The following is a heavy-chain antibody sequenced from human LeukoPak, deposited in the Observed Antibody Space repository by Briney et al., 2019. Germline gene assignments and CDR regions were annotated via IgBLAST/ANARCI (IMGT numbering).Heavy chain of an antibody. D-gene: IGHD3-3*01. J-gene: IGHJ4*02. V-gene: IGHV3-23*01. CDR1: GFTFGSYA. CDR2: ISGSGGST. CDR3: AKEYYDFWSGYPHDY. Sequence: PGGSLRLSCAASGFTFGSYAMSWVRQAPGKGLEWVSAISGSGGSTYYADSVKGRFTISRDNSKNTLYLQMNSLRAEDTAVYYCAKEYYDFWSGYPHDYWGQGTLVTVSS.